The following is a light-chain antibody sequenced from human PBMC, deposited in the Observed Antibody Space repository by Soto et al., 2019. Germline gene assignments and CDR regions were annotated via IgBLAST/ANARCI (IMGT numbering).Light chain of an antibody. CDR1: SSDIGGYKY. Sequence: QSVLTQPASVSGSLGQSITISCTGTSSDIGGYKYVSWYQQHPGKAPKLMIYEVSNRPSGVSNRFSGSKSGNTASLTISGLQAEDEADYYCSSYTSSSTLYVFGTGTKVTVL. CDR2: EVS. J-gene: IGLJ1*01. CDR3: SSYTSSSTLYV. V-gene: IGLV2-14*01.